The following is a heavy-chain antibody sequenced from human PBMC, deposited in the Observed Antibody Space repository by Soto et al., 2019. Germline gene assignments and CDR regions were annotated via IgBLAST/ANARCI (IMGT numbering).Heavy chain of an antibody. CDR3: AKDPFVDFWSGYSNYYYGMDV. D-gene: IGHD3-3*01. CDR1: GFTFSSYA. CDR2: ISGSGGST. Sequence: GGSLRLSCAASGFTFSSYAMSWVRQAPGKGLEWVSAISGSGGSTYYADSVKGRFTISRDNSKNTLYLQMNSLSAEDTAVYYCAKDPFVDFWSGYSNYYYGMDVWGQGTTVTVSS. V-gene: IGHV3-23*01. J-gene: IGHJ6*02.